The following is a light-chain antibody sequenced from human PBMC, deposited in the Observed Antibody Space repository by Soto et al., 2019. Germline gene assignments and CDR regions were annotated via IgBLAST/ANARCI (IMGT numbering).Light chain of an antibody. CDR3: HQRTKWPLT. CDR2: DAS. CDR1: QSISVY. V-gene: IGKV3-11*01. Sequence: EIVLTQSPATLSLSPGERASLSCRASQSISVYLAWYQQRPGQAPRLLIYDASNRATGIPARFSGSGSGTDFTLTISSLEPEDFAVYYCHQRTKWPLTFGGGTKVDTK. J-gene: IGKJ4*01.